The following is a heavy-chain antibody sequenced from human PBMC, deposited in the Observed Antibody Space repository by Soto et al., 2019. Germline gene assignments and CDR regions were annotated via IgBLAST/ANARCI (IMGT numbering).Heavy chain of an antibody. J-gene: IGHJ4*02. CDR2: TSYHVNEK. Sequence: QVLLVESGGGVVQPGTSLRLSCAASGFTFSYYGMHWVRQAPGKGLEWVAVTSYHVNEKYYADSVKGRFTISRDDSKNTLYLHMNTLKPEDSAVYYCARGQGAGYRGYQYEGGDYWGQGTLVTVSA. CDR3: ARGQGAGYRGYQYEGGDY. V-gene: IGHV3-30*03. D-gene: IGHD5-12*01. CDR1: GFTFSYYG.